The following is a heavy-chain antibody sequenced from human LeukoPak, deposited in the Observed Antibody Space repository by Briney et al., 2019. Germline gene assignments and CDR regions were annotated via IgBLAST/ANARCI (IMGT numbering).Heavy chain of an antibody. D-gene: IGHD5-12*01. Sequence: SETLSLTCTVSGGSISSYYWSWIRQPAGKGLEWIGRIYTSGSTNYNPSLKSRVTMSVDTSKNQFSLKLSSVTAADTAVYYCAKVRGGYHLDYFDYWGQGTLVTVSS. V-gene: IGHV4-4*07. J-gene: IGHJ4*02. CDR3: AKVRGGYHLDYFDY. CDR2: IYTSGST. CDR1: GGSISSYY.